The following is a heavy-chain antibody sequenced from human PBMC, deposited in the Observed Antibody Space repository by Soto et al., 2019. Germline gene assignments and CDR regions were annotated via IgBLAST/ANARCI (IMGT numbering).Heavy chain of an antibody. D-gene: IGHD2-2*01. J-gene: IGHJ6*03. V-gene: IGHV4-59*08. CDR3: ARRVNVPAAIYYYYYMDV. CDR1: GGSISSYY. Sequence: SETLSLTCTVSGGSISSYYWSWIRQPPGKGLEWIGYIYYSGSTNYNPSLKSRVTISVDTSKNQFSLKLSSVTAADTAVYYCARRVNVPAAIYYYYYMDVWGKGTTVTVSS. CDR2: IYYSGST.